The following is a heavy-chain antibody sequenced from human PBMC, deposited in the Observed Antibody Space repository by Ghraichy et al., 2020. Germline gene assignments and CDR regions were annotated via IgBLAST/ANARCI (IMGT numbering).Heavy chain of an antibody. Sequence: SETLSLTCTVSGGSISSYYWSWIRQPPGKGLEWIGYIYYSGSTNYNPSLKSRVTISVDTSKNQFSLKLSSVTAADTAVYYCASGYSSGWYFSRAFDIWGQGTMVTVSS. CDR2: IYYSGST. D-gene: IGHD6-19*01. J-gene: IGHJ3*02. V-gene: IGHV4-59*01. CDR3: ASGYSSGWYFSRAFDI. CDR1: GGSISSYY.